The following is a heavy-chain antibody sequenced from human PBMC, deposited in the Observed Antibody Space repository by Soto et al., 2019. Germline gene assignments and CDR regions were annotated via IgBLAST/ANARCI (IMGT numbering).Heavy chain of an antibody. J-gene: IGHJ6*02. D-gene: IGHD7-27*01. Sequence: QVQLVESGGGVVQPGRSLRLSCAASGFTFSTYGMHWVRQAPGKGLEWVALISYDGSNEYYADSVKGRFTISRDNSKNTLYLQMNCLRAEDTAVYSCAKVGNTGGTMDVWGQGTTVTVSS. CDR3: AKVGNTGGTMDV. V-gene: IGHV3-30*18. CDR2: ISYDGSNE. CDR1: GFTFSTYG.